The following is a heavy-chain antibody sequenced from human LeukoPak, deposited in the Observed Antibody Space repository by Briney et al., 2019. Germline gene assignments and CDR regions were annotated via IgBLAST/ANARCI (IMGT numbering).Heavy chain of an antibody. J-gene: IGHJ4*02. CDR1: GGSISSYY. D-gene: IGHD3-22*01. V-gene: IGHV4-59*01. Sequence: SETLSLTCTVSGGSISSYYWSWIRQSPGRGLEWIGYISDSGSTNYNPSLKSRVTISVDTSKNQFSLMLSSVTAADTAVYYCARGYDSSAYYPFNYWGQGTLVTVSS. CDR2: ISDSGST. CDR3: ARGYDSSAYYPFNY.